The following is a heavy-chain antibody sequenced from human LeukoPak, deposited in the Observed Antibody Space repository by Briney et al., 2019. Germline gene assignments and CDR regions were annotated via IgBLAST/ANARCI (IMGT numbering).Heavy chain of an antibody. CDR3: ARGSGSYAGRYYYYMDV. CDR2: IIPIFGTA. CDR1: GGTFSSYA. V-gene: IGHV1-69*05. D-gene: IGHD1-26*01. J-gene: IGHJ6*03. Sequence: SVKVSCKASGGTFSSYAISWVRRAPGQGLEWMGGIIPIFGTANYAQKFQGRVTITTDESTSTAYMELSSLRSEDTAVYYCARGSGSYAGRYYYYMDVWGKGTTVTVSS.